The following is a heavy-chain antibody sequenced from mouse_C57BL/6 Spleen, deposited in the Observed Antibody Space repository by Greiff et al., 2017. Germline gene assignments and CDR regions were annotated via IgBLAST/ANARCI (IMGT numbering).Heavy chain of an antibody. J-gene: IGHJ3*01. D-gene: IGHD1-1*01. CDR1: GYTFTSYW. CDR2: IDPSDSYT. CDR3: ARDTTVVAPVAY. Sequence: VQLQQPGAELVRPGTSVKLSCKASGYTFTSYWMHWVKQRPGQGLEWIGVIDPSDSYTNYNQKFKGKATLTVDTSSSTAYMQLSSLTSEDSAVYYCARDTTVVAPVAYWGQGTLVTVSA. V-gene: IGHV1-59*01.